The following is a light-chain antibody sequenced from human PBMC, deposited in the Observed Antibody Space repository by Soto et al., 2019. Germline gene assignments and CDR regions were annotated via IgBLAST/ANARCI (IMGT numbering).Light chain of an antibody. CDR2: GAS. Sequence: EIVLTQSPGTLSLSPGERATLSCRASHAVTNNFLAWYQQNPGQAPRLVIYGASSRPAGIPDRFSGSGAGTDFTLSISRLEPEDFAVYFCQQYGTSPGTFGQGTKLEIK. CDR1: HAVTNNF. J-gene: IGKJ2*01. CDR3: QQYGTSPGT. V-gene: IGKV3-20*01.